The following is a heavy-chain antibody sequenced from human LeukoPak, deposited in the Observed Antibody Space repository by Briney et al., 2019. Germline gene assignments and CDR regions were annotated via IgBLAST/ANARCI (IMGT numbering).Heavy chain of an antibody. CDR2: ISNSGTNI. V-gene: IGHV3-48*02. J-gene: IGHJ4*02. CDR3: ARARNVDF. Sequence: PGGSLRLSCVASGFTFSSYSMNWVRQAPGKGLEWVSYISNSGTNIHYADSVKGRFTISRDNAKSSLYLQMNSLRDEDTAVYYCARARNVDFWGQGTLVTVSS. CDR1: GFTFSSYS.